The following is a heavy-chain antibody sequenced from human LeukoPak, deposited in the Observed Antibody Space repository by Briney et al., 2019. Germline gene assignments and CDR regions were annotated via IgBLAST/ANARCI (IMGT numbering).Heavy chain of an antibody. V-gene: IGHV4-39*07. CDR2: IDHSGST. J-gene: IGHJ4*02. CDR3: ARGGKWLYYFDY. D-gene: IGHD6-19*01. CDR1: GGSISSGGYS. Sequence: SETLSLTCAVSGGSISSGGYSWSWIRQPPGKGLEWIGSIDHSGSTYYNPSLKSRVTISVDTSKNQFSLKLTSVTAADTAVYYCARGGKWLYYFDYWGQGTLVTVSS.